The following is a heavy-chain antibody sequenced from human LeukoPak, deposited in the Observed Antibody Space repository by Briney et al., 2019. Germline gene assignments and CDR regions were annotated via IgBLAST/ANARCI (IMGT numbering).Heavy chain of an antibody. V-gene: IGHV1-69*04. CDR2: IIPILGIA. CDR1: GGTFSSYA. CDR3: ARDGGPPTSVEMATIWPRAFDI. J-gene: IGHJ3*02. D-gene: IGHD5-24*01. Sequence: SVKVSCKASGGTFSSYAISWVRQAPGQGREWMGRIIPILGIANYAQKFQGRVTITADKSTSTAYMELSSLRSEDTAVYYCARDGGPPTSVEMATIWPRAFDIWGQGTMVTVPS.